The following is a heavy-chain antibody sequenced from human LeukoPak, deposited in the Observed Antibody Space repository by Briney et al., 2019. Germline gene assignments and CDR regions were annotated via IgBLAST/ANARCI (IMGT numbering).Heavy chain of an antibody. J-gene: IGHJ4*02. V-gene: IGHV3-7*01. D-gene: IGHD6-19*01. CDR2: IKEDGSDK. CDR1: GFSFSNYW. CDR3: ARIKDRSWPFDY. Sequence: PGGSLRLSCAASGFSFSNYWMTWVRQAPGKGLEWVANIKEDGSDKHYVDSVKGRFTISRDNAANSLYLQMTSLRADDTAVYFCARIKDRSWPFDYWGQGTLVTVSS.